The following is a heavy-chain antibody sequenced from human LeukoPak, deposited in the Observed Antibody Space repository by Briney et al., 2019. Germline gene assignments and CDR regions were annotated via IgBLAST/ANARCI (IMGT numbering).Heavy chain of an antibody. CDR1: GFTFSSYA. D-gene: IGHD2-15*01. CDR2: ISGSGSTT. Sequence: GGSLRLSCAASGFTFSSYAMNWVRQAPGKGLEWVSAISGSGSTTYYADSVKGRFTISRDNSKNTLFLQMNSLTAEDTAVYSCARPRLEYCSGGSCFDAFDIWGQGTMVTVSS. CDR3: ARPRLEYCSGGSCFDAFDI. J-gene: IGHJ3*02. V-gene: IGHV3-23*01.